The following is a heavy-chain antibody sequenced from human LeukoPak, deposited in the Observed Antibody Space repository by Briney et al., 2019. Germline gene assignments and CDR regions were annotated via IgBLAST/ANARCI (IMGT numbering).Heavy chain of an antibody. CDR3: ARDPPMYGDYDRTDSNDY. Sequence: PGGSLRLSCAASGFTFSSYWMSWVRQAPGKGLEWVSSISSSSSYIYYADSVKGRFTISRDNAKNSLYLQMNSLRAEDTAVYYCARDPPMYGDYDRTDSNDYWGQGTLVTVSS. V-gene: IGHV3-21*01. D-gene: IGHD4-17*01. J-gene: IGHJ4*02. CDR2: ISSSSSYI. CDR1: GFTFSSYW.